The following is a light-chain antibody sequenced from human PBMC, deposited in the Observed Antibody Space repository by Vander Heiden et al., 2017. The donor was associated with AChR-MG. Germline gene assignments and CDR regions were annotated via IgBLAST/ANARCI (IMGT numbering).Light chain of an antibody. J-gene: IGLJ1*01. CDR2: EVN. CDR1: SSDMGGYYD. CDR3: SSYAGSNNYV. V-gene: IGLV2-8*01. Sequence: QSALTQPPSASGSPGQSVPIPCPVTSSDMGGYYDVPWYQQHPGKAPKLMIYEVNERPSGVPDRFSGSKSGSTASLAVSGLQAEDEADYYCSSYAGSNNYVFGTGTKVIVL.